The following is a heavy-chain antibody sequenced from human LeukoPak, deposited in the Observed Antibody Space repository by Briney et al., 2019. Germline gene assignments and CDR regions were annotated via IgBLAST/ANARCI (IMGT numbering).Heavy chain of an antibody. J-gene: IGHJ4*02. D-gene: IGHD6-19*01. Sequence: ASVKVSCKAAGYTFTGYYMHWVRQAPGQGLEWMGWINPNSGGTNYAQKFQGRVTMTRDTSTSTAYMELSSLRSEDTAVYYCASDITVAGTRGVYWGQGTLVTVSS. V-gene: IGHV1-2*02. CDR2: INPNSGGT. CDR3: ASDITVAGTRGVY. CDR1: GYTFTGYY.